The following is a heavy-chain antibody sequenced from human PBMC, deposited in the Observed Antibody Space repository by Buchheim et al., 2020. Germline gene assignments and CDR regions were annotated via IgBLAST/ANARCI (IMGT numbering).Heavy chain of an antibody. CDR2: ISGSGGST. V-gene: IGHV3-23*01. D-gene: IGHD3-10*01. CDR3: AKVGSLVRGIIINYFDY. CDR1: GFTFSSYA. Sequence: EVQLLESGGGLVQPGGSLRLSCAASGFTFSSYAMSWVRQAPGKGLEWVSAISGSGGSTYYADSVKGRFTISRDNSNNTLHLQMNSLRAEDTAIYYCAKVGSLVRGIIINYFDYWGQGTL. J-gene: IGHJ4*02.